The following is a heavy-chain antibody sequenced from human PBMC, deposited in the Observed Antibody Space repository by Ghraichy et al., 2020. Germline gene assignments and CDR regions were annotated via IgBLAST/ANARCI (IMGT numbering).Heavy chain of an antibody. V-gene: IGHV3-21*01. CDR2: ISSSSSYI. CDR1: GFTFSSYS. D-gene: IGHD3-3*01. CDR3: ARVKDDFWSGYPLDY. J-gene: IGHJ4*02. Sequence: GGSLRLSCAASGFTFSSYSMNWVRQAPGKGLEWVSSISSSSSYIYYADSVKGRSTISRDNAKNSLYLQMNSLRAEDTAVYYCARVKDDFWSGYPLDYWGQGTLVTVSS.